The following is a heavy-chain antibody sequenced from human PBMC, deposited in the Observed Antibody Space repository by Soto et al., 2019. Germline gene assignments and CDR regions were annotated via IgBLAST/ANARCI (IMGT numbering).Heavy chain of an antibody. CDR3: AEKGSGSYYDSYGMDV. CDR1: GGTFSSYT. J-gene: IGHJ6*02. V-gene: IGHV1-69*02. D-gene: IGHD3-10*01. CDR2: IIPILGIA. Sequence: QVQLVQSGAEVKKPGSSVKVSCKASGGTFSSYTISWVRQAPGQGLEWMGRIIPILGIANYAQKFQGRVTITXXKXTXXAYMELSSLRSEDTAVYYCAEKGSGSYYDSYGMDVWGQGTTVTVSS.